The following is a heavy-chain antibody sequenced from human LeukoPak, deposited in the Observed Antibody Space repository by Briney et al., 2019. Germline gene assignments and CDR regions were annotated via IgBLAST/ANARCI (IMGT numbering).Heavy chain of an antibody. V-gene: IGHV3-7*01. CDR3: ARNGAGRINVAVPGGDF. CDR2: IKQDGSET. CDR1: GFTLSTFW. J-gene: IGHJ4*02. D-gene: IGHD6-19*01. Sequence: GGSLRLSCAVSGFTLSTFWMSWVRQAPGKGLEWVANIKQDGSETYYADSVKGRFTISRDNAKKSVFLQMNSLRGDDTAIYYCARNGAGRINVAVPGGDFWGQGTLVTVSS.